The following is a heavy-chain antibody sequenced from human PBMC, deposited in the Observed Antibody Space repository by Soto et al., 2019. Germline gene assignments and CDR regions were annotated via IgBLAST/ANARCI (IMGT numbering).Heavy chain of an antibody. D-gene: IGHD3-16*02. J-gene: IGHJ6*02. CDR1: GYTFTSYG. CDR3: ARDKGAPPLRPVYYYYGMDV. V-gene: IGHV1-18*01. Sequence: GASVKVSCKASGYTFTSYGISWVRQAPGQGLEWMGWISAYNGNTNYGQKLQGRVTMTTDTSTSTAYMELRSLSSDDTAVYYCARDKGAPPLRPVYYYYGMDVWGQGTTVTVSS. CDR2: ISAYNGNT.